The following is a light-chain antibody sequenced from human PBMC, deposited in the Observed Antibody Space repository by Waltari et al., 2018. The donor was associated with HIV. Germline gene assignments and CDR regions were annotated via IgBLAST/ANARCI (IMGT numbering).Light chain of an antibody. J-gene: IGLJ2*01. Sequence: QSALTQPPSASGSPGPSVTVSCTGTRSDIGSFNYVSWYQPHPGKAPKLLIYDVNKRPSGVPDRFSAAKSGATASLTVSGLLAEDEADYYCAAYAGNNIVIFGGGTKVTV. CDR1: RSDIGSFNY. CDR3: AAYAGNNIVI. CDR2: DVN. V-gene: IGLV2-8*01.